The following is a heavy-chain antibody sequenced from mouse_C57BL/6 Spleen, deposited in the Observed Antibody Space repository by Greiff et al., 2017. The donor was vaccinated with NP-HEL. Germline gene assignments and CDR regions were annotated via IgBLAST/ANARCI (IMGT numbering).Heavy chain of an antibody. CDR3: ARSIWSHFDY. CDR2: INPNNGGT. Sequence: EVQLQESGPELVKPGASVKIPCKASGYTFTDYNMDWVKQSHGKSLEWIGDINPNNGGTIYNQKFKGKATLTVDKSSSTAYMELRSLTYEDTAVYYCARSIWSHFDYWGQGTTLTVSS. J-gene: IGHJ2*01. D-gene: IGHD1-1*02. CDR1: GYTFTDYN. V-gene: IGHV1-18*01.